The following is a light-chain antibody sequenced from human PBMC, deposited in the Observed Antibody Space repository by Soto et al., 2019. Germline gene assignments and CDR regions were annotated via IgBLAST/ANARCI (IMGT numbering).Light chain of an antibody. Sequence: DIVMTQSPDSLAVSLGERATINCKSSQTVLYSSNNKNYVAWHQLKPGQPPKLLINWASTRESGVPDRFSGSGSGTDFTLTISSLQAEDVALYYCHQYYSVPLTFGQGTKVEIK. V-gene: IGKV4-1*01. CDR2: WAS. CDR1: QTVLYSSNNKNY. J-gene: IGKJ1*01. CDR3: HQYYSVPLT.